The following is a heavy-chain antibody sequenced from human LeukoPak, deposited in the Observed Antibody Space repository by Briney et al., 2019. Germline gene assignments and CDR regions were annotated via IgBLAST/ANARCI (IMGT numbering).Heavy chain of an antibody. CDR1: GYSFTSYW. J-gene: IGHJ3*02. D-gene: IGHD3-22*01. CDR2: IYPGDSDT. Sequence: GESLKISCKGCGYSFTSYWIGWVRQMPGKGLQRMGIIYPGDSDTRYSPSFQGQVTISADKSISTAYLQWSSLKASDTAMYYCARNYYDSSGCYYVSAFDIWGQGTMVTVSS. CDR3: ARNYYDSSGCYYVSAFDI. V-gene: IGHV5-51*01.